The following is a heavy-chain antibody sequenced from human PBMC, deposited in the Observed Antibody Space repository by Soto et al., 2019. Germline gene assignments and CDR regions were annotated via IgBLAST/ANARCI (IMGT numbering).Heavy chain of an antibody. CDR2: IIPMFGIG. V-gene: IGHV1-69*01. Sequence: QVQLVQSGAEVKMPGSSVRVSCKASGGSFSKYGISWVRQAPGQGLEWMGGIIPMFGIGNYAEKFLGRVTITEEETRPTSTMGVSSLRSEDTSVYFCARGSRENYGYAMDVSRQGTTVHVPP. CDR3: ARGSRENYGYAMDV. CDR1: GGSFSKYG. J-gene: IGHJ6*01. D-gene: IGHD1-26*01.